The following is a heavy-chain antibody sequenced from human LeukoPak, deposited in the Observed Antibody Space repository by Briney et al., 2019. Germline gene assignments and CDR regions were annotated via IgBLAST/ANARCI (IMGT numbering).Heavy chain of an antibody. J-gene: IGHJ3*02. CDR1: GGSISSGSYF. CDR3: AGYYDSSGPMGYRI. V-gene: IGHV4-61*02. Sequence: SETLSLTCTVSGGSISSGSYFWSWIRQPAGKGLEWIGRIYTSGSTKYNPSLKSRVTISVGTSRTQFSLKLSSVTAAETAVYYCAGYYDSSGPMGYRIWGQGTMVTVSS. D-gene: IGHD3-22*01. CDR2: IYTSGST.